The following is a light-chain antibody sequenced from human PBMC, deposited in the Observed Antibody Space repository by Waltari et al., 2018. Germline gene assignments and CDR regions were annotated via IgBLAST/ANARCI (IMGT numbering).Light chain of an antibody. J-gene: IGLJ2*01. CDR1: SNDVGGYNS. CDR3: SSQSSNDVVL. CDR2: DVS. V-gene: IGLV2-14*01. Sequence: QSALPQPASVPASPGQSVTIFCAATSNDVGGYNSVSWYQEHPGQAPRVIIYDVSARPSGVSDRFSGSKSGNTASLTISGLQAEDEADYYCSSQSSNDVVLFGGGTKLTVL.